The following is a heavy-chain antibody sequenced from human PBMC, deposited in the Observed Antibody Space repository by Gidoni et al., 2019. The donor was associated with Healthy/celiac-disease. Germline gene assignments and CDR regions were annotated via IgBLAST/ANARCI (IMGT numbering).Heavy chain of an antibody. CDR2: ISYDGSNK. V-gene: IGHV3-30-3*01. CDR3: ARDRGFMGSSFVDY. D-gene: IGHD6-6*01. CDR1: GFTFSSYA. Sequence: QVQLVESGGGVVQPGRSLRLSCAASGFTFSSYAMHWVHQAPGKGLEWVAVISYDGSNKYYADSVKGRFTISRDNSKNTLYLQMNSLRAEDTAVYYCARDRGFMGSSFVDYWGQGTLVTVSS. J-gene: IGHJ4*02.